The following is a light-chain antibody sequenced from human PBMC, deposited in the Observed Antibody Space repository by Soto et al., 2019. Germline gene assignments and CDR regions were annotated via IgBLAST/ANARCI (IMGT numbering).Light chain of an antibody. J-gene: IGLJ1*01. V-gene: IGLV2-14*01. CDR2: DVS. CDR1: SSDVGGYNY. CDR3: SSYTSSSTLLYV. Sequence: SVLTQPASVSGSPGQSITISRTGTSSDVGGYNYVSWYQQHPGKAPKLMIYDVSNRPSGVSNRFSGSKSGNTASLTISGLQAEDEADYYCSSYTSSSTLLYVFGTGTKLTVL.